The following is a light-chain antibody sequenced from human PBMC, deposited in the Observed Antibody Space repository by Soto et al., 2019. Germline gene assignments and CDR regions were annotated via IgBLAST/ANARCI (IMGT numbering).Light chain of an antibody. J-gene: IGLJ1*01. CDR1: SSIVGSYKL. V-gene: IGLV2-23*02. CDR2: EVN. CDR3: CSSGRSPTSV. Sequence: SGVSQPGGAPRSPRQSVNSRGSEDSSIVGSYKLVSWYQQHPGKAPKLMIFEVNKRPSGVSNRFSGSKSGNKAALTICGLTVEDEADYYRCSSGRSPTSVFGTGTKVPV.